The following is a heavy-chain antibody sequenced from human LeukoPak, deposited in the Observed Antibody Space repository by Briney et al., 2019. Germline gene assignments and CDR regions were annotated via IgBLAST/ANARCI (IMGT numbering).Heavy chain of an antibody. CDR1: GFTFSSYG. Sequence: PGGSLRLSCAASGFTFSSYGMHWVRQAPGKGLEWVAVISYDGSNKYYADSVKGRFTISRDNSKNTLYLQMNSLRAEDTAVYYCAKDRLPSGYDCHFDYWGQGTLVTVSS. V-gene: IGHV3-30*18. CDR3: AKDRLPSGYDCHFDY. D-gene: IGHD5-12*01. J-gene: IGHJ4*02. CDR2: ISYDGSNK.